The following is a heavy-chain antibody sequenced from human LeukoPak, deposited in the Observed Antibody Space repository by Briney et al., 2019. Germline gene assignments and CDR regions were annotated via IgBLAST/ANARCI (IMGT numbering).Heavy chain of an antibody. CDR3: AKAAYCTSTSCHFSGYAQRPLDF. V-gene: IGHV3-30*18. J-gene: IGHJ4*02. Sequence: GRSLRLSCAASGFTFNMYGMTWVRQTPGKGLEWVAGISNDGTTKVYADSVKGRFTISRDSSKNSMYLQMNSLRAEDTAVYYCAKAAYCTSTSCHFSGYAQRPLDFWGQGTLVTVSS. CDR2: ISNDGTTK. CDR1: GFTFNMYG. D-gene: IGHD2-2*01.